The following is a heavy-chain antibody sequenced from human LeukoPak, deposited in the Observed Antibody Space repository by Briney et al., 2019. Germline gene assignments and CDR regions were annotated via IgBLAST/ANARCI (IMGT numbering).Heavy chain of an antibody. J-gene: IGHJ3*02. D-gene: IGHD5-18*01. CDR3: ARGMDTAMVDHDAFDI. CDR2: IYTSGST. CDR1: GGSISSGSYY. V-gene: IGHV4-61*02. Sequence: PSETLSLTCTVSGGSISSGSYYWSWIRQPAGKGLEWIGRIYTSGSTNYNPSLKSRVTISVDTSKNQFSLKLSSVTAADTAVYYCARGMDTAMVDHDAFDIWGQGTMVTVSS.